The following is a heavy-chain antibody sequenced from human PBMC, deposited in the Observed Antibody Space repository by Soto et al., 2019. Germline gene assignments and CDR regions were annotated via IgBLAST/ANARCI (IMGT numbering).Heavy chain of an antibody. Sequence: GASVKVSCKASGYTFTSYYMHWVRQATGQGLEWMGIINPSGGSTSYAQKFQGRVTMTRDTSTSTVYMELSSLRSEDTAVYYCARDAPGYFSYYYYYGMDVWGQGTTVTVSS. D-gene: IGHD3-9*01. CDR2: INPSGGST. J-gene: IGHJ6*02. V-gene: IGHV1-46*01. CDR1: GYTFTSYY. CDR3: ARDAPGYFSYYYYYGMDV.